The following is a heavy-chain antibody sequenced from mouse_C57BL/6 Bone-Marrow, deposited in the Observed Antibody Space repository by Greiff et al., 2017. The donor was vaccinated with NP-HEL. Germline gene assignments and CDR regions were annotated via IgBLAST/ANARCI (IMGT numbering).Heavy chain of an antibody. Sequence: VQLQQSGAELVRPGASVTLSCKASGYTFTDYEMHWVKQTPVHGLEWIGAIDPETGGTAYTQKFKGKAILTVDKSSSTAYMELHRLTSEDSAVYYCTRYYYEDDWGQGTTLTVSS. CDR3: TRYYYEDD. D-gene: IGHD1-1*01. V-gene: IGHV1-15*01. J-gene: IGHJ2*01. CDR2: IDPETGGT. CDR1: GYTFTDYE.